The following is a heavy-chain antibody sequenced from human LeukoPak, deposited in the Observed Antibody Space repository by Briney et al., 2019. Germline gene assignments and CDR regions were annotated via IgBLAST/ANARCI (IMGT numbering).Heavy chain of an antibody. V-gene: IGHV4-59*01. CDR1: GGSISSYY. D-gene: IGHD1-26*01. Sequence: SETLSLTCTVSGGSISSYYWSWIRQPPGKGLEWIGYIYYSGSTNYNPSLKSRVTISVDTSKNQFSLKLSSVTAADTAVYYCAREKVVGAPFDYWGQGTLVTVSS. CDR2: IYYSGST. J-gene: IGHJ4*02. CDR3: AREKVVGAPFDY.